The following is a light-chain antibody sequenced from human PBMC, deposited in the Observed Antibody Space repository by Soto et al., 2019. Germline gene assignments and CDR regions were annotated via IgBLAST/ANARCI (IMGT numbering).Light chain of an antibody. V-gene: IGKV1-5*03. J-gene: IGKJ1*01. CDR3: QQYNHHWP. CDR1: QSISSW. Sequence: DIQMTQSPSTLSACVGDRVTITCRASQSISSWLAWYQQKPGTAPKLLIYKASTLQSGVPSRFSGSGSGTEFTLNLSSLQSDDSATYYGQQYNHHWPFGQGTKLAIK. CDR2: KAS.